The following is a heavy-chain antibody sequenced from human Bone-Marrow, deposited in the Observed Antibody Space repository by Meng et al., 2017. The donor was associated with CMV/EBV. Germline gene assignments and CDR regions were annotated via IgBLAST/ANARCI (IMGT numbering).Heavy chain of an antibody. J-gene: IGHJ6*02. CDR2: ISYDGTNK. CDR1: GFTFSSFA. D-gene: IGHD2-8*01. CDR3: ARGPQVPSRSYLYGLDV. V-gene: IGHV3-30*04. Sequence: GGSLRLSCAASGFTFSSFAMNWVRQAPGKGLEWVAVISYDGTNKYYADSVKGRFTISRDNSKITLSMQMSSLRAEDTALYYCARGPQVPSRSYLYGLDVWGQGTTVTVSS.